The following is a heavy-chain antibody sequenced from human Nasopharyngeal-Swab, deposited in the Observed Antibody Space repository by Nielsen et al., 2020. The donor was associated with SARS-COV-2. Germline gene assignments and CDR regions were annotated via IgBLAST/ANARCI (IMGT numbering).Heavy chain of an antibody. V-gene: IGHV3-30*03. J-gene: IGHJ4*02. Sequence: AESLTLSCEASGFTISSFGMHWVRQAPGKGLEWMAFIAHDASTEYYGDSVKCRFSISRDSSKNTLYLQMDSLRGEDTAVYYCARDAPAHYGAFYWGRGTLVTVSS. CDR3: ARDAPAHYGAFY. CDR2: IAHDASTE. D-gene: IGHD4-17*01. CDR1: GFTISSFG.